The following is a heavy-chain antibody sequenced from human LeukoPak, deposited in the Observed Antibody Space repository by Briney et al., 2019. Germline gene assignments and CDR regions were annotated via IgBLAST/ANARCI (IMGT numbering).Heavy chain of an antibody. V-gene: IGHV1-18*01. Sequence: ASVKVSCKASGYTFTSYGIGWVRQAPGQGLEWMGWISAYNGNTNYAQKLQGRVTMTTDTSSSTAYMELRSLRSDDTAVYYCARGIPIVVVPAAIRDYYYYYYMDVWGKGTTVTVSS. CDR1: GYTFTSYG. J-gene: IGHJ6*03. CDR3: ARGIPIVVVPAAIRDYYYYYYMDV. CDR2: ISAYNGNT. D-gene: IGHD2-2*01.